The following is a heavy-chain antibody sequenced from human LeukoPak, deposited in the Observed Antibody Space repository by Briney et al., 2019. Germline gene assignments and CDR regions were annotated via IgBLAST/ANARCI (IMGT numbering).Heavy chain of an antibody. CDR1: GFXFSNYA. CDR3: TTGIRGD. V-gene: IGHV3-15*04. J-gene: IGHJ4*02. CDR2: IASKTDGGTT. Sequence: GGXXRXSXAXXGFXFSNYAMSWVRQAPGKGLEWVGRIASKTDGGTTDYAAPVKGRFTISRDDSKNTLFLQMNSLKTEDTAVYYCTTGIRGDCGQGTLVTVSS.